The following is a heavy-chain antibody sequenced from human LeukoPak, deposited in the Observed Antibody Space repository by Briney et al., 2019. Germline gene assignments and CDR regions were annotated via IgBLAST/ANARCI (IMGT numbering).Heavy chain of an antibody. D-gene: IGHD3-10*01. CDR2: VNPNSGNT. V-gene: IGHV1-8*03. CDR3: ASGTSYYASGSYPDFDY. Sequence: GASVKVSCKASGYTFANYEIHWVRQATGQGLEWMAWVNPNSGNTNYAQKFQGRVTVTRNTFISTAYMELGSLGFEDTAVYYCASGTSYYASGSYPDFDYWGQGTLVTVSS. J-gene: IGHJ4*02. CDR1: GYTFANYE.